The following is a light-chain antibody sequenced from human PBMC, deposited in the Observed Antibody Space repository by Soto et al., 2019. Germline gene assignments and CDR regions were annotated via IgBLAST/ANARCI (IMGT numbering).Light chain of an antibody. CDR1: QSISSGY. CDR2: GAS. CDR3: QRYGTLLTWT. V-gene: IGKV3-20*01. J-gene: IGKJ1*01. Sequence: EIVLTQSPGTLSLSPGERATLSCRASQSISSGYLAWYQQKPGQAPRLLIYGASSRATGIPDRFSGSGSETDFTLTFSRLEPEDFAVYYCQRYGTLLTWTFGHGTKVEIK.